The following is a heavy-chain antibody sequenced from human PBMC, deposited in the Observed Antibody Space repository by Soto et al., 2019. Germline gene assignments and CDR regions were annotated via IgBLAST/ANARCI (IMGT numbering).Heavy chain of an antibody. CDR1: GGTFSTYA. J-gene: IGHJ4*02. CDR2: IIPMFGTA. V-gene: IGHV1-69*12. CDR3: ASGIQLWLRRINNGYSG. Sequence: QVQLVQSGAEVKKPESSVKVSCKAPGGTFSTYAISWVRQAPGQGLEWMGGIIPMFGTANYAQRFQDRVTITADESTNTVCMELSSLRSEDTAVYFCASGIQLWLRRINNGYSGWGQGPLVTVSS. D-gene: IGHD5-18*01.